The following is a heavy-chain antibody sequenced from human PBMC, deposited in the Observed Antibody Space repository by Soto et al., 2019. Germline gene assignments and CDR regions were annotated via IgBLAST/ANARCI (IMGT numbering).Heavy chain of an antibody. CDR1: GFTFSAYW. CDR3: ALGGYCSGGGCLYQH. D-gene: IGHD2-15*01. V-gene: IGHV3-7*03. Sequence: VQLVASGGDLVRPGGSLRLSCAASGFTFSAYWMNWVRQAPGKGLEWVASMKPDGSDTYYADSVKGRFSISRDNAQRSLFLQMNDVRVEDTAVYYCALGGYCSGGGCLYQHWGQGTLLTVSS. CDR2: MKPDGSDT. J-gene: IGHJ1*01.